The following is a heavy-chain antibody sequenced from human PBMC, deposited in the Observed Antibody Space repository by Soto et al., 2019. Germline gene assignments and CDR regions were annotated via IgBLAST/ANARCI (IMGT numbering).Heavy chain of an antibody. Sequence: GASVKVSCKASGGTFSSYAISWVRQAPGQGLEWMGGIIPIFGTANYAQKFQGRVTITADESTSTAYMELSSLRSEDTAVYYCARDGGEVSLYFDYWGQGTLVTVSS. D-gene: IGHD3-16*01. CDR2: IIPIFGTA. V-gene: IGHV1-69*13. J-gene: IGHJ4*02. CDR1: GGTFSSYA. CDR3: ARDGGEVSLYFDY.